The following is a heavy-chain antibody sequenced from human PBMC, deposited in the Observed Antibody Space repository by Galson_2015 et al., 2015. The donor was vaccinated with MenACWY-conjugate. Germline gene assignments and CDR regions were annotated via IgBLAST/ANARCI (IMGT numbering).Heavy chain of an antibody. CDR2: INVDGSEE. D-gene: IGHD6-19*01. CDR1: GFTFNNYW. Sequence: SLRLSCAASGFTFNNYWMTWVRQAPGKGLEWVANINVDGSEENYMDSVRGRFTISRDNAKNSLFLQVNTLRAEDTAVYYGARGSLVVAGTDYWGQGTLVTVSS. CDR3: ARGSLVVAGTDY. V-gene: IGHV3-7*01. J-gene: IGHJ4*02.